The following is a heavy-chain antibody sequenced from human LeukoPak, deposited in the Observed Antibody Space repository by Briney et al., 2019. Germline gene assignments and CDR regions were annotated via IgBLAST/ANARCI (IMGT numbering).Heavy chain of an antibody. CDR1: GDSLNTYY. J-gene: IGHJ5*02. CDR2: VASSGIS. CDR3: ARVVRGVVTSNGFDP. D-gene: IGHD2-21*02. V-gene: IGHV4-59*01. Sequence: SETLSLTCTVSGDSLNTYYWTWIRQTPGKELEWIGFVASSGISNYNPSLKRRVSISIDTSKNQFSLTLTSVTPADTAVYYCARVVRGVVTSNGFDPWGQGTLVSVSS.